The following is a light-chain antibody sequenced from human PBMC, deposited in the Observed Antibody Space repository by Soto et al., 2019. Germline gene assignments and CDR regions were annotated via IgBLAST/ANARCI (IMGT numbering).Light chain of an antibody. V-gene: IGLV2-11*01. Sequence: QSVLTQPRSVSGSPGQSVTISCAGSSSDVGGYNSVSWYQQHPGKAPKVTIYDVNKRPSGVPDRFSGSKSGTLASLTISGLQAEDEADYYCCSYAGTYTWVFGGGTKLTVL. CDR1: SSDVGGYNS. J-gene: IGLJ3*02. CDR2: DVN. CDR3: CSYAGTYTWV.